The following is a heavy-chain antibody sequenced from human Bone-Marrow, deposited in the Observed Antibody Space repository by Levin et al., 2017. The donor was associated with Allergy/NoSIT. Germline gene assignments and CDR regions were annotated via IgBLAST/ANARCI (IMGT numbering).Heavy chain of an antibody. V-gene: IGHV3-9*01. J-gene: IGHJ4*02. CDR1: GFTFDDYV. CDR2: ISWNSGTI. D-gene: IGHD4-11*01. CDR3: AKGAVTAQYFFDY. Sequence: QSGGSLRLSCAASGFTFDDYVMHWVRQAPGEGLEWISGISWNSGTIDYADSVKGRFTISRDNAKNSLYLHMNSLTAEDTALYYCAKGAVTAQYFFDYWGQGTLVAVSP.